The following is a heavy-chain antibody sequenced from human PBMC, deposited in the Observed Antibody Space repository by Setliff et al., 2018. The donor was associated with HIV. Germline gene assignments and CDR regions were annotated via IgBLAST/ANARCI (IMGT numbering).Heavy chain of an antibody. CDR3: ARDQPQDYDSLTGYYTGRYFDY. J-gene: IGHJ4*02. D-gene: IGHD3-9*01. Sequence: SETLSLTCTVSGGSISSNSYYWGWIRQSPGKGLEWIGSIYHSGRTYYNPSLKSRVTISVDTSKNQFSLKLTSVTAADTAVYYCARDQPQDYDSLTGYYTGRYFDYWGRGTLVTVSS. CDR1: GGSISSNSYY. CDR2: IYHSGRT. V-gene: IGHV4-39*07.